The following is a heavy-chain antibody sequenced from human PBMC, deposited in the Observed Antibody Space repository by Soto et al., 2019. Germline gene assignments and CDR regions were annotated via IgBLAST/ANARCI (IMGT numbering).Heavy chain of an antibody. CDR1: GGSISSNDFY. V-gene: IGHV4-31*03. CDR3: ARLSGSGQSWFDP. D-gene: IGHD6-13*01. J-gene: IGHJ5*02. CDR2: IYYSGNT. Sequence: QVQLQESGPGLVKPSQTLSLTCIVSGGSISSNDFYWSWIRQHPGKGLEWIGYIYYSGNTYYNPSLKRRVTILVDTSKNQYSLKVSSVTAADTAVYYCARLSGSGQSWFDPWGQGTLVTVSS.